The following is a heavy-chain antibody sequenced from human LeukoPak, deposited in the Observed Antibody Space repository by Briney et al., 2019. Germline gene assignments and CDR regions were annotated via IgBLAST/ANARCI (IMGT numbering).Heavy chain of an antibody. D-gene: IGHD3-22*01. CDR2: TSSSDAGT. J-gene: IGHJ4*02. CDR1: GFTLSTYA. CDR3: ASNLYYYDSSGYPTPEY. Sequence: GGSLRLSCAASGFTLSTYAMSWVRQTPGKGLEWVAATSSSDAGTYHADSVRGRFTISRDNSKNTLSLQMNSLRAEDTAVYYCASNLYYYDSSGYPTPEYWGQGTLVTVSS. V-gene: IGHV3-23*01.